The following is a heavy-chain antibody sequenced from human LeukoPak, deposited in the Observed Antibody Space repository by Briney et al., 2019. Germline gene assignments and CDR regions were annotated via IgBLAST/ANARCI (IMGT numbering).Heavy chain of an antibody. Sequence: SQTLSLTCAISGDSVSSNSAAWNWIRQSPSRGLEWLGRTYYRSKWYNDYAVSVKSRITINPDTSKNQFSLQLNSVTPGDTAVYYCARDELDYYGSGSYSSHNWFDPWGQGTLVTVSS. D-gene: IGHD3-10*01. V-gene: IGHV6-1*01. CDR1: GDSVSSNSAA. CDR2: TYYRSKWYN. CDR3: ARDELDYYGSGSYSSHNWFDP. J-gene: IGHJ5*02.